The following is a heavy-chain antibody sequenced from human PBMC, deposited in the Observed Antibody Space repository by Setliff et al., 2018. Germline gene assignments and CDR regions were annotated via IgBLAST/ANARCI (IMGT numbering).Heavy chain of an antibody. CDR2: INSGGSST. Sequence: GGSLRLSCAASGFTFSSSSMTWVRQAPGKGLEWVSAINSGGSSTFHADSVKGRFTISRDNSKNTLYLQMNGLRVDDSAVYHCARDLPVVTWGQGTLVTVSS. V-gene: IGHV3-23*01. CDR1: GFTFSSSS. CDR3: ARDLPVVT. D-gene: IGHD2-15*01. J-gene: IGHJ5*02.